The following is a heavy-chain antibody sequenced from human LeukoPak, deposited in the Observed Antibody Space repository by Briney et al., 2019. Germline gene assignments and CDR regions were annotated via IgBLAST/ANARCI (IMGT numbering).Heavy chain of an antibody. CDR3: AKRGVVVRVFLVGFHKEAYYFDS. D-gene: IGHD3-16*02. J-gene: IGHJ4*02. V-gene: IGHV3-23*01. CDR2: LSGSAGGT. CDR1: GITLSNYG. Sequence: GGALRLSCGVSGITLSNYGMSGVRQAPGKGLEWVAGLSGSAGGTNYADSVKGRFTISRDNSKNTLFLQMHRLRAEDTAVYFCAKRGVVVRVFLVGFHKEAYYFDSWGQGAQVTVSS.